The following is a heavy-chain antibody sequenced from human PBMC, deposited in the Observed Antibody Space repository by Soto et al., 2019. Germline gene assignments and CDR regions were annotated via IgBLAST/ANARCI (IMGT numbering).Heavy chain of an antibody. CDR2: IYHSGST. Sequence: PSETLSLTCAVSGYSISSGYYWGWIRQPPGKGLEWIGSIYHSGSTYYNPSLKSRVTISVDTSKNQFSLKLSSVTAADTAVYYCARIRRDGYNYRGYFDYWGQGTLVTVSS. CDR3: ARIRRDGYNYRGYFDY. D-gene: IGHD5-12*01. V-gene: IGHV4-38-2*01. CDR1: GYSISSGYY. J-gene: IGHJ4*02.